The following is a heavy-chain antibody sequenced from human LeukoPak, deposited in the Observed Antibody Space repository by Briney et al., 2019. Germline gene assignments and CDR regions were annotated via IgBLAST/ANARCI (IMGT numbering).Heavy chain of an antibody. Sequence: PGGSLRLSCAASGFTFSSYSMNWVRQAPGKGLEWVSSISSSSGYIYYADSVKGRFTISRDNAKNSLYLQMNSLRAEDTAVYYCARGKTTLDYGDYNYGMDVWGQGTTVTVSS. CDR2: ISSSSGYI. CDR1: GFTFSSYS. CDR3: ARGKTTLDYGDYNYGMDV. D-gene: IGHD4-17*01. J-gene: IGHJ6*02. V-gene: IGHV3-21*01.